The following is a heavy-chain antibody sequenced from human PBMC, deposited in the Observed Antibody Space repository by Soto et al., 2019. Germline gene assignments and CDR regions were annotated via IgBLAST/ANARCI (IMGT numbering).Heavy chain of an antibody. CDR2: IYYSGST. CDR1: GGSISSSSYY. V-gene: IGHV4-39*01. J-gene: IGHJ6*02. Sequence: QLQLQESGPGLVKPSETLSLTCTVSGGSISSSSYYWGWIRQPPGKGLEWIGSIYYSGSTYYNPSLKIRVTIAAYTSKNSFSLKLISVAAADTVVYYCARHVGVVRRGYGMDFWGQGTTVTVSS. CDR3: ARHVGVVRRGYGMDF. D-gene: IGHD3-3*01.